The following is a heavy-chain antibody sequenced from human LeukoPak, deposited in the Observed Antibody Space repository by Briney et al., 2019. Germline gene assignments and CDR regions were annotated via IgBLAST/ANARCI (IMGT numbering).Heavy chain of an antibody. CDR2: IYHSGST. J-gene: IGHJ4*02. V-gene: IGHV4-30-2*01. D-gene: IGHD3-22*01. Sequence: SETLSLTCSVSGGSISSYYWSWIRQPPGKGLEWIGYIYHSGSTYYNPSLKSRVTISVDRSKNQFSLKLSSVTAADTAVYYCARAVGSSGYYYAYYFDYWGQGTLVTVSS. CDR1: GGSISSYY. CDR3: ARAVGSSGYYYAYYFDY.